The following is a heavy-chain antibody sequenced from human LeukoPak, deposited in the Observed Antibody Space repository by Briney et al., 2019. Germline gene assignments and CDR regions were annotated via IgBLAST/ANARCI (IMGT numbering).Heavy chain of an antibody. D-gene: IGHD4-17*01. V-gene: IGHV4-59*01. CDR3: ARTAVTTFCFDY. Sequence: PSETLSLTCTVSGGSISSYYWSWIRQPPGKGLEWIGYIYYSGSTNYNPSLKSRVTISVDTSKNQFSLKLSSVTAAVTAVYYCARTAVTTFCFDYWSQGTLVTVSS. J-gene: IGHJ4*02. CDR2: IYYSGST. CDR1: GGSISSYY.